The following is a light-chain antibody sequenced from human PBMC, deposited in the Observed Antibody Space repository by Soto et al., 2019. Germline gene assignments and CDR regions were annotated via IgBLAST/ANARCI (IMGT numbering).Light chain of an antibody. CDR2: SNN. CDR3: AAWDDSLNGHYV. CDR1: SSNIGSNA. J-gene: IGLJ1*01. Sequence: QSVLTQPPSASGTPGQRVTISCSGGSSNIGSNAVPWYHQLPGTAPKLLIYSNNQRPSGVPDRFSGSKSGTSASLAISGLQSEDEADYYCAAWDDSLNGHYVFGTGTTVTVL. V-gene: IGLV1-44*01.